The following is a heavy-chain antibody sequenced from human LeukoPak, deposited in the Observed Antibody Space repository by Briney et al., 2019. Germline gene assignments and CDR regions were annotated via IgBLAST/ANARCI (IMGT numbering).Heavy chain of an antibody. Sequence: ASVKVSCKASGYTFTGYYMHWVRQAPGQGLEWMGWINPNSGGANYAQKFQGRVTMTRDTSISTAYMELSRLRSDDTAVYYCARGIAAAGAYYYYGMDVWGQGTTVTVSS. J-gene: IGHJ6*02. V-gene: IGHV1-2*02. CDR3: ARGIAAAGAYYYYGMDV. CDR1: GYTFTGYY. CDR2: INPNSGGA. D-gene: IGHD6-13*01.